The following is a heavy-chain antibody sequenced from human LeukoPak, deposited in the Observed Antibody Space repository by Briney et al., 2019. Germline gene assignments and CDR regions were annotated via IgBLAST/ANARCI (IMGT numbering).Heavy chain of an antibody. CDR3: VRGYYYDSSGYWVRAFDI. CDR2: IFYRGST. J-gene: IGHJ3*02. V-gene: IGHV4-59*12. Sequence: SETLSLTCTVSGGSISSYYWSWIRQPPGKRLEWIGYIFYRGSTNYNPSLKSRVTISVDRSKNQFSLKLSSVTAADTAVYYCVRGYYYDSSGYWVRAFDIWGQGTMVTVSS. CDR1: GGSISSYY. D-gene: IGHD3-22*01.